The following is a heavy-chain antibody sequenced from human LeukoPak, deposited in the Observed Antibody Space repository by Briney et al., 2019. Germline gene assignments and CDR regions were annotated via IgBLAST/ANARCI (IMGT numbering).Heavy chain of an antibody. CDR1: GYTFTDYY. Sequence: ASVKVSCKXSGYTFTDYYIHWVRQGPGQGLEWMGRLNPKSGGTNYAQNFQGRVTMTRDTSISTAYMEVSRLTSDDTAVYYCAREGIAGSSIFWGQGTLVTVS. CDR3: AREGIAGSSIF. CDR2: LNPKSGGT. D-gene: IGHD6-13*01. J-gene: IGHJ4*02. V-gene: IGHV1-2*06.